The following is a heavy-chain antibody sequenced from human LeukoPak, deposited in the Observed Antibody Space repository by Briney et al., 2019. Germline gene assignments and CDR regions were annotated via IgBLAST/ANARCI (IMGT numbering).Heavy chain of an antibody. Sequence: GGSLRLSCSASGFTFSSYAMHWVRQAPGKGLEYVSAICSNGGSTYYADSVKGRFTISRDNSKNTLYLQMSSLRAEDTAVYYCVKDLMEYWGQGTLVTVSS. J-gene: IGHJ4*02. CDR3: VKDLMEY. CDR1: GFTFSSYA. D-gene: IGHD2-8*01. V-gene: IGHV3-64D*06. CDR2: ICSNGGST.